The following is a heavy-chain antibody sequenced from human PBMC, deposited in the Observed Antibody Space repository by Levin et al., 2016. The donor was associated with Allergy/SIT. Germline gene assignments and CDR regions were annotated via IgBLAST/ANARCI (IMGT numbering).Heavy chain of an antibody. V-gene: IGHV3-23*01. CDR1: KFTFSSYA. CDR2: ISGSGGST. J-gene: IGHJ4*02. CDR3: AKEINHLLWFGELLSCYFDY. Sequence: GESLKISCAASKFTFSSYAMSWVRQAPGKGLEWVSAISGSGGSTYYADSVKGRFTISRDNSKNTLYLQMNSLRAEDTAVYYCAKEINHLLWFGELLSCYFDYWGQGTLVTVSS. D-gene: IGHD3-10*01.